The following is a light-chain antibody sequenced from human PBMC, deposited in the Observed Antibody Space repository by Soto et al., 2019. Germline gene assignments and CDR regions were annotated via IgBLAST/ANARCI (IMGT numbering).Light chain of an antibody. CDR3: ASWDDSLNGVV. CDR1: NSNIGSNT. J-gene: IGLJ2*01. CDR2: SNN. V-gene: IGLV1-44*01. Sequence: QSVLTQPPSASGTPGQRVPISCSGSNSNIGSNTVNWYQQLPGTAPKLLIYSNNQRPSGVPGRFSDSKSGTSASLAISGLQSEDEADYYCASWDDSLNGVVFGGGTKVTVL.